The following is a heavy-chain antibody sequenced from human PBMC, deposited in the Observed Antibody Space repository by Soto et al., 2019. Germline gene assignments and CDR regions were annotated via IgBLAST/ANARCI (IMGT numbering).Heavy chain of an antibody. CDR2: IYATGTT. V-gene: IGHV4-4*07. J-gene: IGHJ5*02. CDR3: VRDGTKTLRDWGDP. CDR1: GASISGFY. D-gene: IGHD1-1*01. Sequence: PSETLSLTCTVSGASISGFYWSWIRKSAGKGLEWIGRIYATGTTDYNPSLKSRVMMSVDTSKKQFSLKLRSVTAADTAVYYCVRDGTKTLRDWGDPWGQGISATVS.